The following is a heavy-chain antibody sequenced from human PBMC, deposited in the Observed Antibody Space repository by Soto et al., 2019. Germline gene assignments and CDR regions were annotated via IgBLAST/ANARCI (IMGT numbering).Heavy chain of an antibody. CDR1: GFTFSSYA. CDR2: ISYDGSNK. V-gene: IGHV3-30-3*01. J-gene: IGHJ4*02. CDR3: ARDQQKYYFDY. D-gene: IGHD6-13*01. Sequence: QVQLVESGGGVVQPGRSLRLSCAASGFTFSSYAMHWVHQAPGKGLEWVALISYDGSNKYYADSVKGRFTISRDNSKNTLYLQMNSLRAEDTAVYYCARDQQKYYFDYWGQGTLVTVSS.